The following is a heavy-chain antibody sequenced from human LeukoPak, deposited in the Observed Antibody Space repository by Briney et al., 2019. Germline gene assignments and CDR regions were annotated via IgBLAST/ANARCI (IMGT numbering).Heavy chain of an antibody. D-gene: IGHD2/OR15-2a*01. CDR2: MNPSSGGT. CDR1: GYIFTDYY. Sequence: ASVKVSCKASGYIFTDYYVHWVRQAPGQGLKWMGWMNPSSGGTNYAQKFQGRVTMTRDTSISTAYMEVSSLRSDDTAIYSCARGQTSTYCNATHCYLLDNWGQGTLVTVSS. V-gene: IGHV1-2*02. J-gene: IGHJ4*02. CDR3: ARGQTSTYCNATHCYLLDN.